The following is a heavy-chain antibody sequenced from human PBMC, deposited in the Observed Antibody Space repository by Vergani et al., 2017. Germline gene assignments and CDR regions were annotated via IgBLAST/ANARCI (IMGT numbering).Heavy chain of an antibody. V-gene: IGHV4-34*01. CDR1: GGSFSGYY. CDR3: ARGGGANXFDP. CDR2: INHSGST. J-gene: IGHJ5*02. D-gene: IGHD1-26*01. Sequence: QVQLQQWGAGLLKPSETLSLTCAVYGGSFSGYYWSWIRQPPGKGLEWIGEINHSGSTNYNPSLKSRVTISVDTSKNQFSLKLSSVTAADTAVYYCARGGGANXFDPWGQGTLVTVSS.